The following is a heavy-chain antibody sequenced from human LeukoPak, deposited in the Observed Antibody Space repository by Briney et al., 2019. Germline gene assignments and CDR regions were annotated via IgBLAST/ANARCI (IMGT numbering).Heavy chain of an antibody. CDR1: GGSISSYY. V-gene: IGHV4-59*01. CDR2: IYYSGST. D-gene: IGHD3-3*01. CDR3: ARRNRYYDSPDYFDY. J-gene: IGHJ4*02. Sequence: SETLSLTCTVSGGSISSYYWSWIRQPPGKGLEWIGYIYYSGSTNYNPSLKSRVTISVDTSKNQFSLKLSSVTAADTAVYYCARRNRYYDSPDYFDYWGQGTLVTVSS.